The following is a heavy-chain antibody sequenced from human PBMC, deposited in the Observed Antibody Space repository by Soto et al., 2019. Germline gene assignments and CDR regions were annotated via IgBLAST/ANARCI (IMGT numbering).Heavy chain of an antibody. CDR2: IRSKANSYAT. CDR1: GFTFSGSA. CDR3: TRTANSYGSP. D-gene: IGHD5-18*01. Sequence: GGSLRLSCAASGFTFSGSAMHWVRQASGKGLEWVGRIRSKANSYATAYAASVKGRFTISRDDSKNTAYLQMNSLKTEDTAVYYCTRTANSYGSPWGQGTLVTVPQ. V-gene: IGHV3-73*01. J-gene: IGHJ5*02.